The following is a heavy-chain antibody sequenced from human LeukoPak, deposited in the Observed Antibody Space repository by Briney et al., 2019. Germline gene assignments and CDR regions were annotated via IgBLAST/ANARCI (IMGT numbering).Heavy chain of an antibody. J-gene: IGHJ4*02. CDR2: IYYSGST. D-gene: IGHD4-23*01. CDR3: ARRGGYGGDFDY. V-gene: IGHV4-59*08. Sequence: PETLSLTCTVSGGSISSYYWSWIRQPPGKGLEWIGYIYYSGSTNYNPSLKSRVTISVDTSKNQFSLKLSSVTAADTAVYYCARRGGYGGDFDYWGQGTLVTVSS. CDR1: GGSISSYY.